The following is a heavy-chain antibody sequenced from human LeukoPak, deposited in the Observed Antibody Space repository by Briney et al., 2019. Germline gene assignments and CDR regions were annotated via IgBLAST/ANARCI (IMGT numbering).Heavy chain of an antibody. CDR3: VKSGGYGLIDY. V-gene: IGHV4-59*05. J-gene: IGHJ4*02. D-gene: IGHD6-19*01. Sequence: PSETLSLTCTVSGGSISSYYWSWIRQPAGKGRGWIGRIYTSGSTYYNASLQSRVTISIDMSKNQFSLRLSSVTAADTAMYYCVKSGGYGLIDYWGQGTLVTVSS. CDR1: GGSISSYY. CDR2: IYTSGST.